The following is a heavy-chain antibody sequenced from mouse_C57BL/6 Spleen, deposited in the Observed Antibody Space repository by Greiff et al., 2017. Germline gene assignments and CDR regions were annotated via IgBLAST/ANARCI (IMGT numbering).Heavy chain of an antibody. D-gene: IGHD2-4*01. CDR3: ARSGGLRGYAMDY. CDR1: GYAFSSSW. CDR2: IYPGDGAT. V-gene: IGHV1-82*01. J-gene: IGHJ4*01. Sequence: VQLQQSGPELVKPGASVQISCTASGYAFSSSWMNWVKQRPGKGLEWIGRIYPGDGATNYNGKFKGKATLTADKSSSTAYMQLSSLTAEDTAVYVRARSGGLRGYAMDYWGQGTSVTVAS.